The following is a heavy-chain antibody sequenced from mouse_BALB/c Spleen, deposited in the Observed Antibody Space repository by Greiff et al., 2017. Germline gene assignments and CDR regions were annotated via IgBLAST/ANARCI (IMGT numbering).Heavy chain of an antibody. V-gene: IGHV3-2*02. J-gene: IGHJ2*01. CDR1: GYSITSDYA. Sequence: EVKLQESGPGLVKPSQSLSLTCTVTGYSITSDYAWNWIRQFPGNKLEWMGYISYSGSTSYNPSLKSRISITRDTSKNQFFLQLNSVTTEDTATYYCARYYGSSAYYFDYWGQGTTLTVSS. D-gene: IGHD1-1*01. CDR2: ISYSGST. CDR3: ARYYGSSAYYFDY.